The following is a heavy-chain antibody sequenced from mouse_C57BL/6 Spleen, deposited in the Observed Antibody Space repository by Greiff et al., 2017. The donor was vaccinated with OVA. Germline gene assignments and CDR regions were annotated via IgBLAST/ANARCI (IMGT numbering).Heavy chain of an antibody. J-gene: IGHJ4*01. Sequence: QVQLQQSGPELVKPGASVKMSCKASGYTFTSYWMNWVKQRPGPGLEWIGNINPRNGGTNYNEKFKSKATLTVDKSSSTAYMQLSSLTSEDSAVYYCARSCYGDSYYAMDYWGQGTSVTVSS. V-gene: IGHV1-53*01. CDR2: INPRNGGT. CDR1: GYTFTSYW. CDR3: ARSCYGDSYYAMDY. D-gene: IGHD1-1*01.